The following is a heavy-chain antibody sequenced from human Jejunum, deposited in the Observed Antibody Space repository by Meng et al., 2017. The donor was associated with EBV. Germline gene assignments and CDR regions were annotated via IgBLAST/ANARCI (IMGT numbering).Heavy chain of an antibody. J-gene: IGHJ5*02. Sequence: QVQLQQWGAGLLKPSETLSVTCGVYGGSFGNFYWSWIRQPPGNGMEWIGEIKHSGRTNYDPSLKSRVSISLDTSKNQFSLKLNSVTAADTAVYYCAGGKYVAWEVLYAWGQGTLVTVSS. CDR1: GGSFGNFY. D-gene: IGHD1-26*01. CDR2: IKHSGRT. V-gene: IGHV4-34*01. CDR3: AGGKYVAWEVLYA.